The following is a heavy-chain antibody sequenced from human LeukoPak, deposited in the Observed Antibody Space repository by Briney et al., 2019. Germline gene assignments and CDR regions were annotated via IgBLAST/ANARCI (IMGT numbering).Heavy chain of an antibody. CDR2: IIPIFGTA. D-gene: IGHD3-10*01. V-gene: IGHV1-69*05. CDR1: GGTFSSYA. J-gene: IGHJ6*03. CDR3: ARGELLWFGELFALRTNYYYYMDV. Sequence: GASVKVSCKASGGTFSSYAISWVRQAPGQGLEWMGGIIPIFGTANYAQKFQGRVTITTDESTSTAYMELSSLRSEDTAVYYCARGELLWFGELFALRTNYYYYMDVWGKGTTVTVSS.